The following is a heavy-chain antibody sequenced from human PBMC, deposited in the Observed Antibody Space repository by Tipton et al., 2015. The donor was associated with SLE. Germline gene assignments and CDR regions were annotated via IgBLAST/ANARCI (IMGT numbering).Heavy chain of an antibody. CDR1: GFSFGVFG. CDR3: ARDGGYHDSNNDYRSYYFDY. J-gene: IGHJ4*02. D-gene: IGHD3-22*01. CDR2: IWDDGSDQ. V-gene: IGHV3-33*01. Sequence: SLRLSCAASGFSFGVFGMHWVRQAPGKGPEWVAVIWDDGSDQRYVDSVKGRFTISRDNSKNTLYLQMSSLRAEDTAVYYCARDGGYHDSNNDYRSYYFDYWGQGAQVTVSP.